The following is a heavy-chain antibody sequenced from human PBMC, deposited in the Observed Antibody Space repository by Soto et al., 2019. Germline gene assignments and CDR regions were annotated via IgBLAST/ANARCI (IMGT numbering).Heavy chain of an antibody. V-gene: IGHV5-51*01. CDR3: AASIFYYGMDV. CDR1: GYTFTNYW. CDR2: IYPGDSDT. Sequence: SLKICCKGSGYTFTNYWIGWLRQMPGKGLEWMGIIYPGDSDTKYNPSFQGQVTISADKSITTTYLRWTSLKASDTAIYYCAASIFYYGMDVWGQGTTVTVSS. J-gene: IGHJ6*02.